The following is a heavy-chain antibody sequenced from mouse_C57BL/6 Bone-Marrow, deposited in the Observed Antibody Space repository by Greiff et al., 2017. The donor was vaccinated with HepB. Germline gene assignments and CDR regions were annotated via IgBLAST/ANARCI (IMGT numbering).Heavy chain of an antibody. CDR2: IYPRSGNT. V-gene: IGHV1-81*01. Sequence: QVQLKQSGAELARPGDSVKLSCKASGYTFTSYGISWVKQRTGQGLEWIGEIYPRSGNTYYNEKFKGKATLTADKSSSTAYMELRSLTSEDSAVYCCARSFYGSSSSMDYWGQGTSVTVSS. CDR1: GYTFTSYG. D-gene: IGHD1-1*01. CDR3: ARSFYGSSSSMDY. J-gene: IGHJ4*01.